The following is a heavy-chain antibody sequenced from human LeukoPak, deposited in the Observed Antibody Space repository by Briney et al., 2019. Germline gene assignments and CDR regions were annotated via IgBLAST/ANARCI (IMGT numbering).Heavy chain of an antibody. D-gene: IGHD3-22*01. CDR1: GGTFSNYA. Sequence: ASVKVSCKASGGTFSNYAISWVRQAPGQGLEWMGGIIPIFGTANYAQKFQGRATITADESTSTAYMELSSLRSEDTAVYYCARARGLYDSSGYYYEEYYYYYMDVWGKGTTVTISS. J-gene: IGHJ6*03. V-gene: IGHV1-69*13. CDR2: IIPIFGTA. CDR3: ARARGLYDSSGYYYEEYYYYYMDV.